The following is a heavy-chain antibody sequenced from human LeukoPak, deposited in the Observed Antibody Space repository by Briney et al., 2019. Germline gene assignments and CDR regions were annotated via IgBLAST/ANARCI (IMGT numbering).Heavy chain of an antibody. D-gene: IGHD5-24*01. CDR2: ISGSGDTT. CDR3: AKDFTLAMATMFDY. CDR1: GFTFSSYA. V-gene: IGHV3-23*01. Sequence: PGGSLRLSCAASGFTFSSYAMSWVRHAPGKGLEWVSAISGSGDTTYYADSVKGRFTISRDNSKKTLYLQMNSLRAEDTAVYYCAKDFTLAMATMFDYWGQGTLVTVSS. J-gene: IGHJ4*02.